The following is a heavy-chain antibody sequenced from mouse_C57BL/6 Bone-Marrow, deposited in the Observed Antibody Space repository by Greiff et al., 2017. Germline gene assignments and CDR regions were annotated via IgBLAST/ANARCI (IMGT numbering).Heavy chain of an antibody. CDR1: GYTFTSYW. CDR3: ARQGWLRREFAY. Sequence: QVQLQQPGAELVKPGASVKMSCKASGYTFTSYWITWVKQRPGQGLEWIGDIYPGSGSTNYNEKFKSKATLTVDTSSSTAYMQLSSLTYEDSAVYYCARQGWLRREFAYWGQGTLVTVSA. D-gene: IGHD2-2*01. V-gene: IGHV1-55*01. CDR2: IYPGSGST. J-gene: IGHJ3*01.